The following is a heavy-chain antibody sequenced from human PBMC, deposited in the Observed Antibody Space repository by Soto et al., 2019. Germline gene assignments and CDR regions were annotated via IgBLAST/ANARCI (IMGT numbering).Heavy chain of an antibody. CDR1: GGSISRGYYY. V-gene: IGHV4-31*03. Sequence: TLSLTCTVSGGSISRGYYYWSWIRQHTGKGLEWIGYIYYSGSTYYNPSLKSRVTISVDTSKNQFSLKLSSVTAADTAVYYCARDRNPGGDYVFDYWGQGTLVTVSS. CDR3: ARDRNPGGDYVFDY. CDR2: IYYSGST. D-gene: IGHD4-17*01. J-gene: IGHJ4*02.